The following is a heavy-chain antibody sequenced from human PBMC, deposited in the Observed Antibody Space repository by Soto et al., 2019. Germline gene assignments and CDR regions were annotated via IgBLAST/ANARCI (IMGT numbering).Heavy chain of an antibody. CDR3: ASPRAYCGGDCYSKYYYYGMDV. D-gene: IGHD2-21*02. J-gene: IGHJ6*02. V-gene: IGHV1-2*02. Sequence: QVQLVQSGAEVKKPGASVKVSCKASGYTFTGYYMHWVRQAPGQGLEWMGWINPNSGGTNYAQKFQGRVTMTRDTSISTAYMELSRLRSDDTAVYYCASPRAYCGGDCYSKYYYYGMDVWGQGTTVTVSS. CDR2: INPNSGGT. CDR1: GYTFTGYY.